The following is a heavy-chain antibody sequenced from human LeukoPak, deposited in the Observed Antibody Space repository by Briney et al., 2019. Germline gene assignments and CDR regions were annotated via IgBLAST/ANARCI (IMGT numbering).Heavy chain of an antibody. CDR1: GYSISSGYY. Sequence: PSETLSLTCTVSGYSISSGYYWGWIRQPPGKGLEWIGSIYHSGSTYYNPSLKSRVTISVDTSKNQFSLKLSSVTAADTAVYYCARVYSGYLGGYWGQGTLVTVSS. V-gene: IGHV4-38-2*02. CDR3: ARVYSGYLGGY. CDR2: IYHSGST. D-gene: IGHD5-12*01. J-gene: IGHJ4*02.